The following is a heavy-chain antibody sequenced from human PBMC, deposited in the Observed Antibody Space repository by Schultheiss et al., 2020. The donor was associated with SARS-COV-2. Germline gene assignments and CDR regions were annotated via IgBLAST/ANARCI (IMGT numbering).Heavy chain of an antibody. Sequence: QTLSLTCTVSGGSISSYYWSWVRQPPGKGLEWLALIYWNDDKRYSPSLKSRLTITKDTSKNQVVLTMTNMDPVDTATYYCAHMTYNWFDPWGQGTLVTVSS. J-gene: IGHJ5*02. V-gene: IGHV2-5*08. CDR3: AHMTYNWFDP. CDR1: GGSISSYYW. CDR2: IYWNDDK.